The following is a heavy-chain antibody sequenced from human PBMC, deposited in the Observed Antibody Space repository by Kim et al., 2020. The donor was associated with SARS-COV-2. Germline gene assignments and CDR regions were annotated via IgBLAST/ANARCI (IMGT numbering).Heavy chain of an antibody. CDR3: AKDLYQIVVGVAGFLH. J-gene: IGHJ4*02. V-gene: IGHV3-23*01. D-gene: IGHD2-15*01. Sequence: CVKGRFTIPRDNSKNTVYLQMNSLRAEDTAVYYCAKDLYQIVVGVAGFLHWGQGTLVTVSS.